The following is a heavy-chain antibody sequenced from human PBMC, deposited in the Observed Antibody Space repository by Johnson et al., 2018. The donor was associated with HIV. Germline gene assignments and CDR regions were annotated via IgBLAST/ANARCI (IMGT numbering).Heavy chain of an antibody. CDR2: IRYDGNNK. D-gene: IGHD6-6*01. Sequence: AAGGVTFSSYGMHWVRQAPGKGLEGVAFIRYDGNNKYYADSVKGRFTISRDNSKNTLYLQMNSLRPEDTAVYYCARDEWSRSSGNAFDIWGQGTMVTVSS. V-gene: IGHV3-30*02. CDR3: ARDEWSRSSGNAFDI. J-gene: IGHJ3*02. CDR1: GVTFSSYG.